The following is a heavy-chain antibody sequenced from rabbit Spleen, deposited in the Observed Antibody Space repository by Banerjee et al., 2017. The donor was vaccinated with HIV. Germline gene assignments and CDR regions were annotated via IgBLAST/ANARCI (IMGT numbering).Heavy chain of an antibody. D-gene: IGHD1-1*01. CDR3: ARDWAVNSGSYVFNL. CDR2: IHAGSSGST. V-gene: IGHV1S40*01. Sequence: QSLEESGGDLVKPGASLTLTCTASGFSFSSYYMCWVRQAPGKGLEWIACIHAGSSGSTYYASWAKGRFTISKTSSTTVTLQMTSLTAADTATYFCARDWAVNSGSYVFNLWGQGTLVTVS. J-gene: IGHJ4*01. CDR1: GFSFSSYY.